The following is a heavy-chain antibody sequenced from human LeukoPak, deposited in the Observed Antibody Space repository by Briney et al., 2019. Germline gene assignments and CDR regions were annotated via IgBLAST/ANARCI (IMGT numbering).Heavy chain of an antibody. CDR1: GYTFTSYG. CDR2: ISAYNGNT. J-gene: IGHJ5*02. V-gene: IGHV1-18*04. CDR3: AREDCSGGSCYFFDP. D-gene: IGHD2-15*01. Sequence: ASVKVSCKASGYTFTSYGISWVRQAPGQGLEWMGWISAYNGNTNYAQKLQGRVTMTTDTSTSTAYMELRSLRSGDTAVYYCAREDCSGGSCYFFDPWGQGTLVTVSS.